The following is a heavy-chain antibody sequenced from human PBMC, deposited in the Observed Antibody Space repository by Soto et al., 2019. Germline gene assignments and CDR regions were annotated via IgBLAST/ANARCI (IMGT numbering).Heavy chain of an antibody. Sequence: GGSLRLSCSASGFTFSSYAMHWVRQAPGKGLEYVSAISSNGGSTYYADSVKGRFTISRDNSKNTLYLQMSSLRAEGTAVHYCVKEGEAPMVRGVIPHYFDYWGQGTLVTVSS. CDR2: ISSNGGST. J-gene: IGHJ4*02. D-gene: IGHD3-10*01. V-gene: IGHV3-64D*08. CDR1: GFTFSSYA. CDR3: VKEGEAPMVRGVIPHYFDY.